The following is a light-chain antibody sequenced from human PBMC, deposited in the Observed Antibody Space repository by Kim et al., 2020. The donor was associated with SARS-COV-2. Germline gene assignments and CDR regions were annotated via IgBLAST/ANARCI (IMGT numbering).Light chain of an antibody. CDR1: QSVSSSY. J-gene: IGKJ4*01. V-gene: IGKV3-20*01. CDR2: GTC. CDR3: QRYGSSPLT. Sequence: SPGERATLACRASQSVSSSYLVWYQQKPGQAPRLLIYGTCSRATGIPDRFSGSGSGTDFTLTISRLEPEDFAVYYCQRYGSSPLTFGGGTKVDIK.